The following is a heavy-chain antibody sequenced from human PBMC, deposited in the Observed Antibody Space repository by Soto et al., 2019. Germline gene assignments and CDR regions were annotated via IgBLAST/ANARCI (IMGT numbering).Heavy chain of an antibody. D-gene: IGHD6-19*01. J-gene: IGHJ4*02. CDR3: AKQWLDWDRVWYFDY. V-gene: IGHV3-23*01. Sequence: GGSLRLSCAASGFTFSSYAMSWVRQAPGKGLEWVSAISGSGGSTYYADSVKGRFTISRDNSKNTLYLQMNSLRAEDTAVYYCAKQWLDWDRVWYFDYWGQGTLVTVSS. CDR2: ISGSGGST. CDR1: GFTFSSYA.